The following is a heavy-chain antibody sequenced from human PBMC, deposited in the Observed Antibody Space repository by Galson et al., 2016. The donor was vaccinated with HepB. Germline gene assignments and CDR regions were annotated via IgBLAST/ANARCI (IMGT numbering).Heavy chain of an antibody. CDR3: ARYIRGGNYYNDY. V-gene: IGHV4-59*11. D-gene: IGHD1-26*01. CDR2: IYHDGSS. CDR1: GASISSQY. Sequence: LSLTCTVSGASISSQYWSWIRQSPGKGLEWIGYIYHDGSSNYNPSLNGRVAMSMDTSKNQFSLRLSTATAADTALYYCARYIRGGNYYNDYWGQGILVTVSS. J-gene: IGHJ4*02.